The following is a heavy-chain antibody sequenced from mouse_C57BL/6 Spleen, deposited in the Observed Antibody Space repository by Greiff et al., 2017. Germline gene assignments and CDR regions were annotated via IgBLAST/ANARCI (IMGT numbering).Heavy chain of an antibody. CDR1: GYSFTGYY. J-gene: IGHJ2*01. V-gene: IGHV1-42*01. D-gene: IGHD1-1*01. Sequence: EVQLVESGPELVKPGASVKISCKASGYSFTGYYMNWVKQSPEKSLEWIGEINPSTGGTTYNQKFKAKATLTVDKSSSTAYMQLKSLTSEDSAVYYCARYYYGSRYYFDYWGQGTTLTVSS. CDR3: ARYYYGSRYYFDY. CDR2: INPSTGGT.